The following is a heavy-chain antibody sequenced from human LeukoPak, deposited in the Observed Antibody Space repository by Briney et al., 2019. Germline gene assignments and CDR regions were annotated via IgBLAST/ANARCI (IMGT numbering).Heavy chain of an antibody. V-gene: IGHV4-59*01. CDR1: GGSISSYY. Sequence: SETLSLTCTVSGGSISSYYWSWIRQPPGKGLEWIGYIHYSGSTNCNPSLKSRVTVSVDTSKNQFSLKLSSVTAADTAVYYCARAFSSGWYPYSIGGLWFDFWGQGTLVTVSS. CDR3: ARAFSSGWYPYSIGGLWFDF. D-gene: IGHD6-19*01. CDR2: IHYSGST. J-gene: IGHJ4*02.